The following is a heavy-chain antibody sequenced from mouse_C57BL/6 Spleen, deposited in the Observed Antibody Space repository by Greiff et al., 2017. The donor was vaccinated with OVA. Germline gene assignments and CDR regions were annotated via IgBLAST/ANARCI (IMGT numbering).Heavy chain of an antibody. CDR1: GYTFTDYY. CDR2: IYPGSGNT. D-gene: IGHD2-5*01. CDR3: ARSGPYYSNYPAWFAY. J-gene: IGHJ3*01. Sequence: QVQLQQSGAELVRPGASVKLSCKASGYTFTDYYINWVKQRPGQGLEWIARIYPGSGNTYYNEKFKGKATLTAEKSSSTAYMQLSSLTSEDSAVYFCARSGPYYSNYPAWFAYWGQGTLVTVSA. V-gene: IGHV1-76*01.